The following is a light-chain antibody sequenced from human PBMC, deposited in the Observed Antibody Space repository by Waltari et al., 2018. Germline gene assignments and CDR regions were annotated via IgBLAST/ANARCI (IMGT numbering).Light chain of an antibody. J-gene: IGKJ4*01. Sequence: DIKMTQSPSSMSASVGDTVTISCRASQGISNYLAWYQQKPWKVPNLLIYTASALLSGVPSRFSGSASGTDFTLTISSLQPEDVATYYCQSSNSAPPTFGGGTKVEI. V-gene: IGKV1-27*01. CDR1: QGISNY. CDR2: TAS. CDR3: QSSNSAPPT.